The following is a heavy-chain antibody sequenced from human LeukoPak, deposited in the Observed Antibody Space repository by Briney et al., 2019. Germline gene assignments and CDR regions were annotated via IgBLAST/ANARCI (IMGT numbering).Heavy chain of an antibody. CDR3: AKLKGWYGEGYFDY. CDR1: GFTVSSNY. Sequence: GGSLRLSCAASGFTVSSNYMSWVRQPPGKGLESVSVIYSGGTTFYADSVKGRFTISRDNSKNTLYLQMNSLRADDTAVYYCAKLKGWYGEGYFDYWGEGTVVTVSS. CDR2: IYSGGTT. J-gene: IGHJ4*02. D-gene: IGHD3-10*01. V-gene: IGHV3-53*01.